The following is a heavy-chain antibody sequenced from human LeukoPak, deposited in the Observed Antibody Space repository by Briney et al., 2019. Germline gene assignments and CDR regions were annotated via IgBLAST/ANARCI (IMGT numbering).Heavy chain of an antibody. CDR1: GFTFDDYA. CDR2: ISWNSGSI. D-gene: IGHD1-26*01. J-gene: IGHJ3*02. V-gene: IGHV3-9*01. CDR3: AKGQVGATNDAFDI. Sequence: PGRSLRLSCAASGFTFDDYAMHWVRQAPGKGLEWVSGISWNSGSIGYADSVKGRFTISRDNAKNSLYLQMNSLRAEDTALYYCAKGQVGATNDAFDIWGQGTMVTVSS.